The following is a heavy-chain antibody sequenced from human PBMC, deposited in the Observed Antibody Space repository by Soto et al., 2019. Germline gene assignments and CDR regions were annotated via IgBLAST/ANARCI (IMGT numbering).Heavy chain of an antibody. Sequence: SGPTLVNPTQTLTLTCTFSGFSLSTSGVGVGWIRQPPGKALEWLALIYWDDDKRYSPSLKSRLTITKDTSKNQVVLTMTNMDPVDTATYYCAHSTNYDYGDYVSFDYWGQGTLVTVSS. J-gene: IGHJ4*02. D-gene: IGHD4-17*01. V-gene: IGHV2-5*02. CDR1: GFSLSTSGVG. CDR2: IYWDDDK. CDR3: AHSTNYDYGDYVSFDY.